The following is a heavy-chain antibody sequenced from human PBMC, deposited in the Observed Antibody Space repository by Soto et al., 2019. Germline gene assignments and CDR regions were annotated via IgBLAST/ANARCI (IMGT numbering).Heavy chain of an antibody. CDR2: VSGSDDRP. CDR1: GFTVSSYA. Sequence: EVQLLESGGGLVQPGGSLRLSCAAFGFTVSSYAMSWVRQAPGKGLEWVSAVSGSDDRPYYAGSVKGRFTISRDSLENTLYLQMSSLRAEDTAVYYCAKDFYGSRRGSFDSWGQGTLVTVSS. V-gene: IGHV3-23*01. J-gene: IGHJ4*02. D-gene: IGHD1-26*01. CDR3: AKDFYGSRRGSFDS.